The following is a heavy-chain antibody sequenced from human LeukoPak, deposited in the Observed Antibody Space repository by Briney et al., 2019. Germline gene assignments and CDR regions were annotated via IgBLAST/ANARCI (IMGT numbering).Heavy chain of an antibody. Sequence: GGSLRLSCAASGLTVSRNYMTWVRQAPGKGLEWVANIKHDASDRHYVDSVKGRFTISRDNAKNSLYLQMNSLRAEDTAVYYCARLIMVRGVLSGYYHYYMDVWGKGTTVTISS. CDR2: IKHDASDR. CDR3: ARLIMVRGVLSGYYHYYMDV. V-gene: IGHV3-7*01. J-gene: IGHJ6*03. CDR1: GLTVSRNY. D-gene: IGHD3-10*01.